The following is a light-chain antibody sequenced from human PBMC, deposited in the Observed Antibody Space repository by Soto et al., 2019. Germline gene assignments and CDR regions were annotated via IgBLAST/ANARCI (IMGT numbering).Light chain of an antibody. CDR3: QQYNSYSLFT. CDR1: QSISSW. CDR2: DAS. V-gene: IGKV1-5*01. J-gene: IGKJ3*01. Sequence: TQSPGTLSLSPGERATLSCRASQSISSWLAWYQQKPGKAPKLLIYDASSLESGVPSRFSGSGSGTEFTLTISSLQPDDFATYYCQQYNSYSLFTFGLGPKWISN.